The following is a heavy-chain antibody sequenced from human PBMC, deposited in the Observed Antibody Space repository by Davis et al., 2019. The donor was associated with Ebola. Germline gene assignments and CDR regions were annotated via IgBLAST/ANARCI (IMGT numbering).Heavy chain of an antibody. D-gene: IGHD3-22*01. V-gene: IGHV3-48*02. J-gene: IGHJ4*02. CDR2: ISRSSSTI. CDR1: GFTFTRYS. Sequence: ESLNTPCPASGFTFTRYSMNWVRQAPGKGLEWVSYISRSSSTIYYADSVKGRFTISRDNAKNSLYLQMNSLRDEDTAVYFCARARVNSYDSSGYYYDYWGQGTLVTVSS. CDR3: ARARVNSYDSSGYYYDY.